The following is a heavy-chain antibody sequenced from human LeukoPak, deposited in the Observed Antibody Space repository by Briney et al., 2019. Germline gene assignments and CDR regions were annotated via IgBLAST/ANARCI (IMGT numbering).Heavy chain of an antibody. CDR1: GFTFSLYS. V-gene: IGHV3-48*01. CDR2: ITSGSSTI. J-gene: IGHJ4*02. D-gene: IGHD5-12*01. CDR3: AKSYNGYESKPDY. Sequence: QPGGSLRLSCAASGFTFSLYSMNWVRQAPGKGLEWVSYITSGSSTIYYADSVKGRFTISRDNSKITLYLQMNSLRAEDTAVYYCAKSYNGYESKPDYWGQGTLVTVSS.